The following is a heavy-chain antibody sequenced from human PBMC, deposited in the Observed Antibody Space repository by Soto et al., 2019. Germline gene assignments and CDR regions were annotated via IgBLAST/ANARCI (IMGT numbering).Heavy chain of an antibody. Sequence: SETLSLTCTVSGGSISSGGYYWSWIRQHPGKGLEWIGNINHSGSTNYNPSLKSRVTISVDTSKNQFSLKLSSVTAADTAVYYCARRANQWWLRLLFDYWGQGTLVTVSS. D-gene: IGHD5-12*01. CDR1: GGSISSGGYY. V-gene: IGHV4-39*07. CDR2: INHSGST. J-gene: IGHJ4*02. CDR3: ARRANQWWLRLLFDY.